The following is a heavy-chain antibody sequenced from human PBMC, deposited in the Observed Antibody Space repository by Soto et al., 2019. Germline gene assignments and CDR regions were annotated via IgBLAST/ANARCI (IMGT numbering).Heavy chain of an antibody. CDR2: IIPMFDTP. V-gene: IGHV1-69*01. Sequence: QVQLVQSETEVKKPGSAVKVSCKASGGTFNTYAMNWVRQAPGQGLEWMGGIIPMFDTPRYAQKFQGRVTITVDESTTTAYMELSSLRSDDTAVYYCTRSIGSGGVIGGVDYWGQGTLVTVSS. J-gene: IGHJ4*02. CDR3: TRSIGSGGVIGGVDY. CDR1: GGTFNTYA. D-gene: IGHD3-16*02.